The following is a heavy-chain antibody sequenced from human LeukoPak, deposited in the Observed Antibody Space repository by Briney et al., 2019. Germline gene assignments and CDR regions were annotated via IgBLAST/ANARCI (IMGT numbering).Heavy chain of an antibody. D-gene: IGHD2-15*01. CDR2: IRSKAYGGTT. V-gene: IGHV3-49*04. Sequence: PGRSLRLSCTASGFTFGDYAMSWVRQAPGKGLEWVGFIRSKAYGGTTGYAASVKGRFTISRDDSKSIAYLQMNSLKTEDTAVYYCTSQLGYCSGGSCYSYYYYGMDVWGKGTTVTVSS. CDR3: TSQLGYCSGGSCYSYYYYGMDV. CDR1: GFTFGDYA. J-gene: IGHJ6*04.